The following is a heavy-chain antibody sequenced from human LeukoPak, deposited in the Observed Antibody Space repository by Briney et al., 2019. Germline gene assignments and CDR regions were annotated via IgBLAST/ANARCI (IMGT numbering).Heavy chain of an antibody. D-gene: IGHD3-16*01. Sequence: PSETLSLTCAVSGGSISSSNWWSWVRQPPGKGLEWIGEIYHSGSTNYNPSLKSRVTISVDKSKNQFSLKLSSVTAADTAVYYCATYRGTRGYFDYWGQGTLVTVSS. V-gene: IGHV4-4*02. J-gene: IGHJ4*02. CDR3: ATYRGTRGYFDY. CDR1: GGSISSSNW. CDR2: IYHSGST.